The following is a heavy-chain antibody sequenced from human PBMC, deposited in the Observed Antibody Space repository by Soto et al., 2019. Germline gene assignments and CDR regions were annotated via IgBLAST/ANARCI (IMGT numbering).Heavy chain of an antibody. CDR3: ARDAKSVETTGGFDY. J-gene: IGHJ4*02. D-gene: IGHD1-26*01. CDR1: GFIFSSYG. Sequence: QVQLVDSGGGVVQPGRSLRLSCAASGFIFSSYGMHWVRQAPGKGLEWVAGIWFDGSNKYYADSVKGRFTISRDNSRNTLYLQMNGLRAEDTAVYYCARDAKSVETTGGFDYWGQGTLVTVS. V-gene: IGHV3-33*01. CDR2: IWFDGSNK.